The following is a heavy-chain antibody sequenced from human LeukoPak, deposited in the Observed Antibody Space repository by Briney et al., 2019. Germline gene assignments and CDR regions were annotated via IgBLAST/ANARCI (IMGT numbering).Heavy chain of an antibody. CDR1: GFTFSSYE. J-gene: IGHJ4*02. V-gene: IGHV3-48*03. Sequence: GGSLRLSCAASGFTFSSYEMNWVRQAPGKGLEWVSYISSSVSTIYYADSVKGRFTISRDNAKNSLYLQMNSLRAEDTAVYYCARVERIAAAYDYWGQGTLVTVSS. CDR2: ISSSVSTI. CDR3: ARVERIAAAYDY. D-gene: IGHD6-13*01.